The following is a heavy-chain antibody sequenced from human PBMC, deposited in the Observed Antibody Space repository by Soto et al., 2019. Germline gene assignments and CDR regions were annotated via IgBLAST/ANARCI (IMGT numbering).Heavy chain of an antibody. V-gene: IGHV1-3*01. CDR3: ARDPWIAVAGDDAFDI. Sequence: GASVKVSCKASGYTFTSYAMHWVRQAPGQRLEWMGRINAGNGNTKYSQKFQGRVTITRDTSASTAYMELSSLRSEDTAVYYCARDPWIAVAGDDAFDIWGQGTMVTVSS. CDR1: GYTFTSYA. J-gene: IGHJ3*02. D-gene: IGHD6-19*01. CDR2: INAGNGNT.